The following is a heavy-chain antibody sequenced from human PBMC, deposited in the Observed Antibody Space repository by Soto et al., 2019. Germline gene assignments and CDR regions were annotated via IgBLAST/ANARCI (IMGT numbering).Heavy chain of an antibody. CDR2: ISGSGGST. Sequence: EVQLLESGGGLVQPGGSLRLSCAASGFTFSSYAMSWVRQAPGKGLEWVSAISGSGGSTYYADSVKGRFTISRDNSKNTLYLQMKSLRAEDTAVYYCAKDARRVVPSASSRADYWGQGTLVTVSS. CDR1: GFTFSSYA. CDR3: AKDARRVVPSASSRADY. V-gene: IGHV3-23*01. J-gene: IGHJ4*02. D-gene: IGHD2-2*01.